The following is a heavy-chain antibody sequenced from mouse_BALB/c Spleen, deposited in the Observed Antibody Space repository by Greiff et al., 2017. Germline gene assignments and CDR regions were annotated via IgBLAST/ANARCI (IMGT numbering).Heavy chain of an antibody. J-gene: IGHJ4*01. CDR3: ARWLLYAMDY. CDR1: GYTFTSYW. Sequence: QVQLQQSGAELAKPGASVKMSCKASGYTFTSYWMHWVKQRPGQGLEWIGYINPSTGYTEYNQKFKDKATLTADKSSSTAYMQLSSLTSEDSAVYYCARWLLYAMDYWGQGTSVTVSS. V-gene: IGHV1-7*01. D-gene: IGHD2-3*01. CDR2: INPSTGYT.